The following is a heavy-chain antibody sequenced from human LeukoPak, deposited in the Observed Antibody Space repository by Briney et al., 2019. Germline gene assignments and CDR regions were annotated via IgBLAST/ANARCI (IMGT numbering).Heavy chain of an antibody. V-gene: IGHV3-30*02. CDR3: AKDSTYYYDSSGYHYYYMDV. CDR1: GFTFSSYG. J-gene: IGHJ6*03. D-gene: IGHD3-22*01. Sequence: GGSLRLSCAASGFTFSSYGMHWVRQAPGKGLVGVAFLRYDGSNKYYGDPVEGRFTISRDNSENTLYLQMNSLRAEDTAVYYCAKDSTYYYDSSGYHYYYMDVWGKGTTVTISS. CDR2: LRYDGSNK.